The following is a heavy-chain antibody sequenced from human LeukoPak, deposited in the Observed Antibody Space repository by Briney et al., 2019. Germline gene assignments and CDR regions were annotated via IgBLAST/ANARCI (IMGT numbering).Heavy chain of an antibody. CDR3: ARAGTMVRGVTILPQNWYFDL. CDR2: INHSGST. J-gene: IGHJ2*01. Sequence: KPSETLSLTCAVYGGSFSGYHWSWIRQPPGKGLEWIGEINHSGSTDYDPSLKSRVTISVDTSKNQFSLKLSSVTAADTAVYYCARAGTMVRGVTILPQNWYFDLWGRGTLVTVSS. CDR1: GGSFSGYH. D-gene: IGHD3-10*01. V-gene: IGHV4-34*01.